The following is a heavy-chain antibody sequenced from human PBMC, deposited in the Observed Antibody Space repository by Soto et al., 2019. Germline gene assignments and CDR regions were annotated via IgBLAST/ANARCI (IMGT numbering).Heavy chain of an antibody. V-gene: IGHV3-7*01. Sequence: GGSLRLSCAASGFTFSSYWMSWVRQAPGKGLEWVANIKQDGSEKYYVDSVKGRFTISRDNAKNSLYLQMNSLRAEDTAVYYCARACPRSTSCYVGWFDPWGNDSWGQGTLVTVSS. D-gene: IGHD2-2*01. CDR3: ARACPRSTSCYVGWFDPWGNDS. CDR1: GFTFSSYW. J-gene: IGHJ4*02. CDR2: IKQDGSEK.